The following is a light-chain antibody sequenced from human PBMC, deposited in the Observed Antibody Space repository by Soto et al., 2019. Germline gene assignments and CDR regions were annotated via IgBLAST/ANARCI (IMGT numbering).Light chain of an antibody. Sequence: EIVLIKSPGTLSLSQGERATLSCRASQSVSSSPLACYQQKVGQAPRLLFYGASIRAAGIPDRFSGSGSETAFTLTISRXEPEDFAVYYCQQYGSSPYTFGPGTKVDIK. CDR3: QQYGSSPYT. CDR2: GAS. J-gene: IGKJ3*01. V-gene: IGKV3-20*01. CDR1: QSVSSSP.